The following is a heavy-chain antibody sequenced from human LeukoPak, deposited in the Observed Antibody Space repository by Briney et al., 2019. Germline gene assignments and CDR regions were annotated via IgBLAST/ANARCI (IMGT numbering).Heavy chain of an antibody. CDR1: GFTFSSHW. CDR2: MNEDGSVK. J-gene: IGHJ5*02. CDR3: TVDGGYNRFDP. D-gene: IGHD3-16*01. Sequence: GGSLRLSCAASGFTFSSHWMTWVRQAPGKGLGWVANMNEDGSVKNYVVSVKGRFTISRDNAKNSLYLQMDSLRAEDTAVYYCTVDGGYNRFDPWGQGTLVTVPS. V-gene: IGHV3-7*05.